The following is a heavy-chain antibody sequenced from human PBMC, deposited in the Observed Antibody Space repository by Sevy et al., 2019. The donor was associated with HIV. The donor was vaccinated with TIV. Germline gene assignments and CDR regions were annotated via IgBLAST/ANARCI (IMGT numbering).Heavy chain of an antibody. D-gene: IGHD3-16*01. CDR1: GGSISSYY. V-gene: IGHV4-59*12. Sequence: SETLSLTCTVSGGSISSYYWSWIRQPPGKGLEWIGYIYYSGSTNYNPSLKSRVTISVDTSKNQFSLKLSSVTAADTAVYYCARRGIMPWETFDIWGQGTIVTVSS. CDR3: ARRGIMPWETFDI. CDR2: IYYSGST. J-gene: IGHJ3*02.